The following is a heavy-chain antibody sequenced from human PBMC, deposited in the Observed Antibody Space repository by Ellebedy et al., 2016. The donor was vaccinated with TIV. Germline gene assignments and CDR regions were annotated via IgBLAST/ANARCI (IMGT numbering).Heavy chain of an antibody. J-gene: IGHJ4*02. CDR3: ARVDGILNGAGLGGRGDS. CDR2: INQDGSNK. V-gene: IGHV3-7*03. D-gene: IGHD2-15*01. CDR1: GFTFSDHW. Sequence: GESLKISCAASGFTFSDHWMSWVRQAPGSGLAWVAYINQDGSNKYYVDSVKGRFTIYRDNAKNSLYLRMNSLRAEDTAVYYCARVDGILNGAGLGGRGDSWGQGTPVTVSS.